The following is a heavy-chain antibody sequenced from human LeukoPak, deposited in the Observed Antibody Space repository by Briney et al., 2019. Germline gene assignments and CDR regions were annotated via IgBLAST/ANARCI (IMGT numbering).Heavy chain of an antibody. CDR1: GYTFTSYY. Sequence: GASVKVSCKASGYTFTSYYTHWVRQAPGQGLEWMGIINPSGGSTSYAQEFQGRVTMTRDTSTSTAYMELRSLRSDDTAVYYCARRLKAYYYGSSGYYYYAFDIWGQGTMVTVSS. D-gene: IGHD3-22*01. V-gene: IGHV1-46*01. CDR3: ARRLKAYYYGSSGYYYYAFDI. J-gene: IGHJ3*02. CDR2: INPSGGST.